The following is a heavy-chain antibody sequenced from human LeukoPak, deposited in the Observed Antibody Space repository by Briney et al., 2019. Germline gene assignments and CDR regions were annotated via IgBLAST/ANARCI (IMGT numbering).Heavy chain of an antibody. D-gene: IGHD3-10*01. CDR3: ATGSGSYYDS. J-gene: IGHJ4*02. CDR1: TFTFSTYW. CDR2: INGDGSTT. V-gene: IGHV3-74*01. Sequence: PGESLRLSCEASTFTFSTYWMHWVRQAPGKGLAWVSYINGDGSTTNYADSVKGRLTISRDNAKNTLYLQMNSLRAEDTAVYYCATGSGSYYDSWGLGTLVTVSS.